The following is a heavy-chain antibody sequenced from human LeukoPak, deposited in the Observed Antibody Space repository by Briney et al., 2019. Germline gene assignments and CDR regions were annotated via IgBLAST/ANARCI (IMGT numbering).Heavy chain of an antibody. CDR2: ISYSGST. CDR3: ARDKDYFDSGGAFDI. D-gene: IGHD3-22*01. V-gene: IGHV4-39*07. J-gene: IGHJ3*02. Sequence: SETLSLTCSVSGGSFSSSSYYWGWIRQPPGKGLEWIGSISYSGSTFYNPSLKSRVTMSVDTSKNQFSLKLSSVTAADTAVYYCARDKDYFDSGGAFDIWGQGTMVTVSS. CDR1: GGSFSSSSYY.